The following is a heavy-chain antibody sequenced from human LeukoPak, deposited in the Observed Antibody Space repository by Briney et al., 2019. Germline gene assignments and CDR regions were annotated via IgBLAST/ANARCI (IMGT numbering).Heavy chain of an antibody. V-gene: IGHV1-69*04. CDR2: IIPILGIA. CDR3: ARRHCSGGSCYFDY. J-gene: IGHJ4*02. D-gene: IGHD2-15*01. CDR1: GGTFSSYA. Sequence: SVKVSCKASGGTFSSYAISWVRQAPGQGLEWMGRIIPILGIANYAEKFQGRVTITADKSTSTAYMELRSLRSDDTAVYYCARRHCSGGSCYFDYWGQGTLVTVSS.